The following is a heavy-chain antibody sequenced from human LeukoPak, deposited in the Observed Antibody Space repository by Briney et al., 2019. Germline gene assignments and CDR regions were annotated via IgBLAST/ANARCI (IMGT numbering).Heavy chain of an antibody. CDR1: GGSFSGYY. CDR2: INHSGST. D-gene: IGHD3-16*01. J-gene: IGHJ5*02. CDR3: AREGWDYHRRYNWFDP. V-gene: IGHV4-34*01. Sequence: PSETLSLTCAVYGGSFSGYYWSWIRQPPGKGLEWIGEINHSGSTNYNPSLKSRVTISVDTSKNQFSLKLSSVTAADTAVYYCAREGWDYHRRYNWFDPWGQGTLVTVSS.